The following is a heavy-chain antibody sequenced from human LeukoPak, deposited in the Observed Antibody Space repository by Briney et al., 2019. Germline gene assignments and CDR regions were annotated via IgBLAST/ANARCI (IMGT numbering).Heavy chain of an antibody. Sequence: ASVKVSCKASGGTFSSYAISWVRQAPGQGLEWMGRIIPILGIANYAQKFQGRVTITADKSTSTAHMELSSLRSEDTAVYYCARATSYGYYFDYWGQGTLVTVSS. V-gene: IGHV1-69*04. J-gene: IGHJ4*02. D-gene: IGHD5-18*01. CDR3: ARATSYGYYFDY. CDR1: GGTFSSYA. CDR2: IIPILGIA.